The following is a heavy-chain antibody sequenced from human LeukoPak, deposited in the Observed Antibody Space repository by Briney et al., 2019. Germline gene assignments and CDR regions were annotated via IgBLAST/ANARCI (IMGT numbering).Heavy chain of an antibody. V-gene: IGHV4-34*01. Sequence: SEALSLTCAISGASFSANYWTWIRQPPGKGLEWVGEVNHSGSTNHNPSLKSRVTISVDTSKNQFSLKLSSVTVADTAVYFCASARFDYWGLGALVTVSS. J-gene: IGHJ4*02. CDR2: VNHSGST. CDR3: ASARFDY. CDR1: GASFSANY.